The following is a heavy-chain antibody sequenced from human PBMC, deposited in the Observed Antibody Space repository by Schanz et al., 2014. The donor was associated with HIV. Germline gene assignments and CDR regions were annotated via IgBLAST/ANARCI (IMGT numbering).Heavy chain of an antibody. CDR3: AKGIMGATEYYYGMDV. CDR2: ISWNSGSI. Sequence: EVQLVESGGGLVQPGRSLRLSCAASGFIFDDYAMHWVRQAPGKGLEWVSGISWNSGSIGYADSVKGRFTISRDNAKNSLYLQMNDLRVEDTAVYYCAKGIMGATEYYYGMDVWGQGTTVIVSS. V-gene: IGHV3-9*01. CDR1: GFIFDDYA. J-gene: IGHJ6*02. D-gene: IGHD1-26*01.